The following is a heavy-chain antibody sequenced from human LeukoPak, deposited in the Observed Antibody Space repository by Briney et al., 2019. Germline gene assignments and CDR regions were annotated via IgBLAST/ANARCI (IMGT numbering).Heavy chain of an antibody. J-gene: IGHJ6*02. Sequence: GGSLRLSCAASGFTFSDYYMSWIRQAPGKGLEWVSYISSSGSTIYYADSVKGRFTISRDNAKNSLYLQMNSLRAEDTAVYYCAREGSNSGRDYYGMDVWGQGTTVTVSS. V-gene: IGHV3-11*01. CDR1: GFTFSDYY. CDR2: ISSSGSTI. CDR3: AREGSNSGRDYYGMDV. D-gene: IGHD6-13*01.